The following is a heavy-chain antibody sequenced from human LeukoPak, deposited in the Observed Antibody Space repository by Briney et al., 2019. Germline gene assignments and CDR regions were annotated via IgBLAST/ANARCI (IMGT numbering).Heavy chain of an antibody. V-gene: IGHV3-30*03. CDR2: ISYSGNNY. Sequence: GGSLRLSCAASGFTFSHYAMHWVRQAPGEGLQWVAFISYSGNNYYYADSVKGRFIISRDDSKNTLYVEMNSLRLDDTAIYYCARGPPTSRSGAHFDYWGQGNLVTVSS. J-gene: IGHJ4*02. CDR1: GFTFSHYA. D-gene: IGHD5-12*01. CDR3: ARGPPTSRSGAHFDY.